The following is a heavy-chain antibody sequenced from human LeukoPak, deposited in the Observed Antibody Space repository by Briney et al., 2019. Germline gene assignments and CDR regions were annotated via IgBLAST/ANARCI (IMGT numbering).Heavy chain of an antibody. V-gene: IGHV1-8*01. CDR3: TRTIAATGTLYP. CDR1: GYTFGSSH. CDR2: MDPNRGNT. Sequence: ASVKVSCKASGYTFGSSHINWVRQSPGQGLEWVGWMDPNRGNTGYAQKFQDRVTMTRNTSISTAYMELSSLRSEDTALYYCTRTIAATGTLYPWGQGTQVIVSS. J-gene: IGHJ5*02. D-gene: IGHD6-13*01.